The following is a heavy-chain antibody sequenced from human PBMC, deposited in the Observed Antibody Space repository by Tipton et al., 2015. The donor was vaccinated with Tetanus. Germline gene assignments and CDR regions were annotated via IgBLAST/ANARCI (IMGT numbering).Heavy chain of an antibody. V-gene: IGHV4-39*01. CDR2: IYDGGSP. D-gene: IGHD2-21*02. Sequence: WIRQSPGKGLEWIGNIYDGGSPSFSPSLQSRATIFADTSKNQFSLKLRSVTAADTAVYYCARLFRPRRYYGDFEDFWGQGTLVTVSS. J-gene: IGHJ4*02. CDR3: ARLFRPRRYYGDFEDF.